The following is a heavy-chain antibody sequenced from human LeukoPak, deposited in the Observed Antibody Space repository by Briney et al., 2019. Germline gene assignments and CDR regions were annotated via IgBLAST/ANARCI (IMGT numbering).Heavy chain of an antibody. D-gene: IGHD3-10*01. Sequence: SGGSLRLSCAASGFTFSSYEMNWVRQAPGKGLEWVSYISCSGSTIYYADSVKGRFTISRDNAENTLYLQMNSLRAEDTAVYYCARAGIPIYYYYMDVWGKGTTVTISS. CDR2: ISCSGSTI. CDR1: GFTFSSYE. V-gene: IGHV3-48*03. CDR3: ARAGIPIYYYYMDV. J-gene: IGHJ6*03.